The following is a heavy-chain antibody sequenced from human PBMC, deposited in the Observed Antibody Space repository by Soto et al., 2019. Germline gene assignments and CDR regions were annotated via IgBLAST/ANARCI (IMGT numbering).Heavy chain of an antibody. CDR1: GYTFTSYG. J-gene: IGHJ3*02. CDR2: INPDNGDT. Sequence: QVQFVQSGAEVKEPGASVKVSCKASGYTFTSYGLHWVRQAPGQSLEWMGWINPDNGDTKHSQKFQGRVTITRDTSASTAYMELRSLRYEGTAVYYCARDDGDRAFDIWGQGTTVTVSS. CDR3: ARDDGDRAFDI. V-gene: IGHV1-3*01. D-gene: IGHD2-21*01.